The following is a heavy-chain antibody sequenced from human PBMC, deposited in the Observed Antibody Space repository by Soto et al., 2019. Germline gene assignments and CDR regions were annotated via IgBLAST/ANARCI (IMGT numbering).Heavy chain of an antibody. D-gene: IGHD6-13*01. V-gene: IGHV3-33*06. Sequence: GGSLRLSSAASGGNFSSYGMHWVRQAPGKGLEWVAVIWYDGSNKYYADSVKGRFTISRDNSKNTLYLQMNSLRAEDTAVYYCAKFFGIAAAGENDAFDIWGQGTMVTVSS. CDR2: IWYDGSNK. J-gene: IGHJ3*02. CDR3: AKFFGIAAAGENDAFDI. CDR1: GGNFSSYG.